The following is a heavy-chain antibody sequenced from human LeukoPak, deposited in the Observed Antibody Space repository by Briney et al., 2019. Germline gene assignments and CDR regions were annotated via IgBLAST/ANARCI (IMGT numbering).Heavy chain of an antibody. D-gene: IGHD6-19*01. CDR2: INHSGST. V-gene: IGHV4-34*01. Sequence: TPSETLSLTCAVYGGSFSGYYWSWIRQPPGKGLEWIGEINHSGSTNYNPSLKSRVTISVDTSKNQFSLKLSSVTAADTAVYYCARHWMAVAPYWYFDLWGRGTLVTVSS. CDR1: GGSFSGYY. J-gene: IGHJ2*01. CDR3: ARHWMAVAPYWYFDL.